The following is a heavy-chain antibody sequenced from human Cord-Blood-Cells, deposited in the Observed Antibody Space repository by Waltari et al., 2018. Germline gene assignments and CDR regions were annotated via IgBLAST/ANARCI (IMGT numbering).Heavy chain of an antibody. Sequence: QLQLQESGPGLVKPSETLSLTCTVSGGSISSSSYYWGWIRQPPGKGLEWIGSIYYRGSAYHNPSLKIRVTISVDTSKTQFSLKLSSVTAADTAVYYCAGGGSGGDYFDYWGQGTLVTVSS. CDR3: AGGGSGGDYFDY. J-gene: IGHJ4*02. CDR2: IYYRGSA. CDR1: GGSISSSSYY. V-gene: IGHV4-39*01. D-gene: IGHD3-10*01.